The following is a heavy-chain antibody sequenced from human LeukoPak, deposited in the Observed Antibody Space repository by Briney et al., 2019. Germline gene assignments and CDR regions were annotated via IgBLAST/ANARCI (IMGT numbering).Heavy chain of an antibody. Sequence: GGSLRLSCAASGFTFSGYGMHWVREAPGKGLEWVAVIWYDGSDKYYADSVKGRFTISRDNSKNTLYLQMNSLGAEDTAVYYCARGARPDSSGYCDFWGQGTLVTVSS. CDR2: IWYDGSDK. D-gene: IGHD3-22*01. J-gene: IGHJ4*02. CDR3: ARGARPDSSGYCDF. CDR1: GFTFSGYG. V-gene: IGHV3-33*01.